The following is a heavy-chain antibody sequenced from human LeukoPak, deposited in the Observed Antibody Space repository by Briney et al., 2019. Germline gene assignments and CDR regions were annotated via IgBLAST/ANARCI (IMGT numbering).Heavy chain of an antibody. CDR1: GFTFSSYW. D-gene: IGHD3-22*01. CDR2: IKSDGST. CDR3: ARAPSEIGGYYPEYLRH. V-gene: IGHV3-74*01. J-gene: IGHJ1*01. Sequence: GGSLRLSCAASGFTFSSYWMHWVRQAPGKGLVWVSRIKSDGSTNYADSVKGRFTISRDNAKNTVSLQMNSLRTEDTGVYYCARAPSEIGGYYPEYLRHWGQGTLVTVSS.